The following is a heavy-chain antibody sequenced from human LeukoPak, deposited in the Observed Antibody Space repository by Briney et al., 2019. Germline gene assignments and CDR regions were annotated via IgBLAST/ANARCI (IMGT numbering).Heavy chain of an antibody. CDR3: TRGSYGDYEY. J-gene: IGHJ4*02. CDR2: ISVNSDHK. CDR1: GFTFSSYT. D-gene: IGHD4-17*01. V-gene: IGHV3-21*01. Sequence: PGGSLRLSCAASGFTFSSYTRNWVRQAPGKGLEWVASISVNSDHKPYADSVKGRFTISRDNAKNSLYLQMNSLAVDDTAVYFCTRGSYGDYEYWGQGNLVIVSS.